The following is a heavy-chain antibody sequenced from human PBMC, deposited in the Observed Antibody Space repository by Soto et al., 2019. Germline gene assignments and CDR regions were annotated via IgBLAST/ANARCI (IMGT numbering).Heavy chain of an antibody. CDR3: ASSYYYDSSGYRRGMDV. V-gene: IGHV4-34*01. CDR2: INHSGST. J-gene: IGHJ6*02. D-gene: IGHD3-22*01. Sequence: SETLSLTCAVYGGSFSGYYWSWIRQPPGKGLEWIGEINHSGSTNYNPSLKSRVTISVDTSKNQFSLKLSSVTAADTAVYYCASSYYYDSSGYRRGMDVWGQGTKVTVS. CDR1: GGSFSGYY.